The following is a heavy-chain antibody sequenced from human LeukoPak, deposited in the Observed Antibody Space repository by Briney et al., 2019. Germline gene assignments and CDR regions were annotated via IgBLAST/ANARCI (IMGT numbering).Heavy chain of an antibody. CDR1: GGSISSSPYY. V-gene: IGHV4-61*02. Sequence: PSETLSLTCTVSGGSISSSPYYWSWIRQPAGKGLEWIGRIYTSGSTNYNPSLKSRVTMSVDTSKDQFSLKLSSVTAADTAVYYCARDPRMYWFDPWGQGTLVTVSS. CDR2: IYTSGST. J-gene: IGHJ5*02. CDR3: ARDPRMYWFDP.